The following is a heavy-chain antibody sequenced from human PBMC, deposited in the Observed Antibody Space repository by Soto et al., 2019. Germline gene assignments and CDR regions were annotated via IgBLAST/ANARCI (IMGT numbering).Heavy chain of an antibody. Sequence: SETLSLTCTVSGGSISSGGYYWSWIRQHPGKGLEWIGYIYYSGSTYYNPSLKSRVTISVDTSKNQFSLKLSSVTAADTAVYYCARCYGDFDPRIDYWGQGTLVTVSS. J-gene: IGHJ4*02. V-gene: IGHV4-31*03. D-gene: IGHD4-17*01. CDR2: IYYSGST. CDR1: GGSISSGGYY. CDR3: ARCYGDFDPRIDY.